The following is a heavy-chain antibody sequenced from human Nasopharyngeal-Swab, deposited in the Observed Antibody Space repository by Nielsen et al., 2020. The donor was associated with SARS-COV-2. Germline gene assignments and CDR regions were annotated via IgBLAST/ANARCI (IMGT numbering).Heavy chain of an antibody. V-gene: IGHV3-9*01. Sequence: SLKISCAASGFTFDDYAMHWVRHAPRKGLEWVSGISWNSGSIGYADSVKGRFTISRDNAKKSLYLQMNSLRAEDTALYYCAKDMAYYYGMDVWGQGTTVTVSS. CDR3: AKDMAYYYGMDV. J-gene: IGHJ6*02. CDR2: ISWNSGSI. CDR1: GFTFDDYA.